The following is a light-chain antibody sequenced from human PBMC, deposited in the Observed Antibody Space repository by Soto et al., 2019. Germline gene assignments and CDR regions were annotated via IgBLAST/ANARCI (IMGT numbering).Light chain of an antibody. V-gene: IGKV1-39*01. CDR3: QQSYSTPRT. J-gene: IGKJ1*01. CDR2: AAS. CDR1: QSISNY. Sequence: IQMTQSPSPLSASVGDRVTITCRASQSISNYLNWYQQKPGKAPKLLMYAASSLQSGVPSRFSGSGSGTDFTLTISSLQPEDFATYYCQQSYSTPRTFGQGTKVEI.